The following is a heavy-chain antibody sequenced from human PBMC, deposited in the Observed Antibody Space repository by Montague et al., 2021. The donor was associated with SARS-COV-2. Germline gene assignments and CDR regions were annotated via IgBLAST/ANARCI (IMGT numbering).Heavy chain of an antibody. V-gene: IGHV3-33*05. CDR3: ARDLTYYDILTGYFAESPPYYYYYGMDV. CDR1: GFTFSSYG. J-gene: IGHJ6*02. D-gene: IGHD3-9*01. Sequence: SLRLSCAASGFTFSSYGMHWVRQAPGKGLEWVAVISYDGSNKYYADSVKGRFTIPRDNSKSPLYLQLNSLRAEGTAVYYCARDLTYYDILTGYFAESPPYYYYYGMDVWGQGTTVIVSS. CDR2: ISYDGSNK.